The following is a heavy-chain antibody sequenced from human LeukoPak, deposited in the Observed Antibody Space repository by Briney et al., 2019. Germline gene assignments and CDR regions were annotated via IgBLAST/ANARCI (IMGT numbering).Heavy chain of an antibody. CDR1: GGTFSSYA. Sequence: SVKVSCTASGGTFSSYAISWVRQAPGQGLEWMGRIIPILGITNDAQKFQGRVTTTADKSTSTAFMELSSLRSEDTAVYYCMRDWVDYWNDYWGQGTLVTVSS. V-gene: IGHV1-69*04. CDR3: MRDWVDYWNDY. D-gene: IGHD1-1*01. J-gene: IGHJ4*02. CDR2: IIPILGIT.